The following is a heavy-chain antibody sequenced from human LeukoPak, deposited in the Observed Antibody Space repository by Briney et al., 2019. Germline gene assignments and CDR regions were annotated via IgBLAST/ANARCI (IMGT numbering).Heavy chain of an antibody. CDR2: FHTDGGI. D-gene: IGHD3-10*01. CDR3: ARGSGPGVTTIDS. CDR1: GFNFRNYD. Sequence: GGSLRLSCAASGFNFRNYDMHWVRHAPGKGLEWVSAFHTDGGIYYLDSVKGRFTVSREDDKNSLHLHLNSLRAGDTAVYHCARGSGPGVTTIDSWGRGTLVIVSS. J-gene: IGHJ4*02. V-gene: IGHV3-13*01.